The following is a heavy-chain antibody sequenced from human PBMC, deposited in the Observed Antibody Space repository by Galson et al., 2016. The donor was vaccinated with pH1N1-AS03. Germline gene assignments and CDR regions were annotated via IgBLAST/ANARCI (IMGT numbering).Heavy chain of an antibody. J-gene: IGHJ4*02. CDR3: ARPRVGNSRWGLED. CDR2: ISYDGSNK. Sequence: SLRLSCAASGFTFSRHAMHWVRQPPGKGLEWVAVISYDGSNKYYADSVKGRFTISRDNSKNTLYLQMNSLRVEDTAVYYCARPRVGNSRWGLEDWGQGTLVTVSS. D-gene: IGHD6-13*01. CDR1: GFTFSRHA. V-gene: IGHV3-30*04.